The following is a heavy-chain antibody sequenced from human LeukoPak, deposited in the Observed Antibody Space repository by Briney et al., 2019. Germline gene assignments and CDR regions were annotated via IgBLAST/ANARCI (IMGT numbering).Heavy chain of an antibody. CDR1: GGTFSSYA. J-gene: IGHJ5*02. CDR3: ARSPLDYDILTADNWFDP. V-gene: IGHV1-2*04. D-gene: IGHD3-9*01. Sequence: ASVKVSCKASGGTFSSYAISWVRQAPGQGLEWMGWVNPNSGGTNYAQKFQGWVTMTRDTSISTAYMELSRLRSDDTAVYYCARSPLDYDILTADNWFDPWGQGTLVTVSS. CDR2: VNPNSGGT.